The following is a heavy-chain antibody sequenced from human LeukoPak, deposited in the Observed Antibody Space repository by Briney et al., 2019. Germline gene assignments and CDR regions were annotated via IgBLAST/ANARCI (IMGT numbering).Heavy chain of an antibody. J-gene: IGHJ4*02. CDR1: GYSFTSYW. D-gene: IGHD5-24*01. CDR2: IYPGDSDT. CDR3: ARHNIGGRDGYNPFDY. Sequence: GESLKISCKGSGYSFTSYWSGWVRQMPGKGREWMGMIYPGDSDTRYSPSFQGQVIMSADKSISTCYLQWSSLKASDTAMYYCARHNIGGRDGYNPFDYWGQGTLVTVSS. V-gene: IGHV5-51*01.